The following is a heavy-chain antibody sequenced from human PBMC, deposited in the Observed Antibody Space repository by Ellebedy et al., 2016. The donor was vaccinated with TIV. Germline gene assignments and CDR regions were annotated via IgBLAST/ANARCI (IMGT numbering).Heavy chain of an antibody. CDR3: ARDEVTMVRGVNYY. CDR2: IYYSGST. V-gene: IGHV4-39*07. Sequence: SETLFLTCTVSGGSISSSSYYWGWLRQPPGKGLEWIGSIYYSGSTYYNPSLKSRVTISVDTSKNQFSLKLSSVTAADTAVYYCARDEVTMVRGVNYYWGQGTLVTVSS. J-gene: IGHJ4*02. CDR1: GGSISSSSYY. D-gene: IGHD3-10*01.